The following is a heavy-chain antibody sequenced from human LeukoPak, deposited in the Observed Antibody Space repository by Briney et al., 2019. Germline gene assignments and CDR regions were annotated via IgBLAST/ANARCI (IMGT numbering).Heavy chain of an antibody. V-gene: IGHV3-23*01. CDR1: GFTFSSYA. D-gene: IGHD2-2*01. CDR2: ISGSGGST. CDR3: AKPQDPCSSTSCSISPFDP. Sequence: GGSLRLSCAASGFTFSSYAMSWVRQAPGKGLEWVSAISGSGGSTYYADSVKGRFTISRDNSKSTLYLQMNSLRAEDTAVYYCAKPQDPCSSTSCSISPFDPWGQGTLVTVSS. J-gene: IGHJ5*02.